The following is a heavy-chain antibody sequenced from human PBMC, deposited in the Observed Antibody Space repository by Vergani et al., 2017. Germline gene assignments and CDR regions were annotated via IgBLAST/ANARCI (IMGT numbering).Heavy chain of an antibody. CDR2: ISWNSGSI. CDR1: GFTFDDYA. Sequence: EVQLVESGGGLVQPGRSLRLSCAASGFTFDDYAMHWVRQAPGKGLEWVSGISWNSGSIGYAYSVKGRFTISRDNAKTTLYLHMNSLRDEDRGVYYCARISGGSAHYLNYWGQGTLVTVAS. V-gene: IGHV3-9*01. D-gene: IGHD2-15*01. CDR3: ARISGGSAHYLNY. J-gene: IGHJ1*01.